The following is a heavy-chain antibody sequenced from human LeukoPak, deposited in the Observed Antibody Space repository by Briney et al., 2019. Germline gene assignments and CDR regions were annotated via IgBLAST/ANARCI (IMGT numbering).Heavy chain of an antibody. CDR1: GYIFTNYC. CDR3: ARPPYSSSWCFFDC. CDR2: VYPGDSDT. V-gene: IGHV5-51*01. D-gene: IGHD6-13*01. Sequence: GEPLKISCKGSGYIFTNYCIAWVRQMPGKGREWWGIVYPGDSDTRYSPPFQGQVSTSPNKSISTTFLQWLNLMTSDTAMFYCARPPYSSSWCFFDCWGQGTLATVSS. J-gene: IGHJ4*02.